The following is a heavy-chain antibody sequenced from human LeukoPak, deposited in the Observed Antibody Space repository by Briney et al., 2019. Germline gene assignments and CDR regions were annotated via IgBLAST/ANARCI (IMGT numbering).Heavy chain of an antibody. CDR1: GGTFSSYA. CDR2: IIPIFGIA. CDR3: ARDRTPQYYYDSSGFDY. V-gene: IGHV1-69*13. D-gene: IGHD3-22*01. J-gene: IGHJ4*02. Sequence: SVKVSCKASGGTFSSYAISWVRQAPGQGLEWMGGIIPIFGIANYAQKFQGRVTITADESTSTAYMELSSLRSEDTAVYYCARDRTPQYYYDSSGFDYWGQGTLVTVSS.